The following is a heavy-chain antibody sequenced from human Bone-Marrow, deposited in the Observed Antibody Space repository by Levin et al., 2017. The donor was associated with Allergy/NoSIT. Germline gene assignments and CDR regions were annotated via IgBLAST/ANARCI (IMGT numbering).Heavy chain of an antibody. CDR1: GFTFSNFN. J-gene: IGHJ5*02. V-gene: IGHV3-48*02. D-gene: IGHD3-3*01. Sequence: PGGSLRLSCAASGFTFSNFNMNWVRQAPGKGLEWVSFISSSSTIISYADSVKGRFTISRDNAKNSLYLQMNSLRDEDTAVYYCAITIFGVADPWGQGTLVTVSS. CDR2: ISSSSTII. CDR3: AITIFGVADP.